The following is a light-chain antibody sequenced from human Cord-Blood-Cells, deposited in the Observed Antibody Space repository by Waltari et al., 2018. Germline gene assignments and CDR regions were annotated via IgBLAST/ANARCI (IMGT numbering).Light chain of an antibody. Sequence: DILMTQSPDSLAVSLGERATINCKSSQSVLYSSNNKNYLAWYQQKPGQPPKLLIYWASTQESGVPDRFSGSGSGTDFTLTISSLQAEDVAVYYCQQYDSTPPTFGQGTKVEIK. CDR2: WAS. V-gene: IGKV4-1*01. CDR3: QQYDSTPPT. J-gene: IGKJ1*01. CDR1: QSVLYSSNNKNY.